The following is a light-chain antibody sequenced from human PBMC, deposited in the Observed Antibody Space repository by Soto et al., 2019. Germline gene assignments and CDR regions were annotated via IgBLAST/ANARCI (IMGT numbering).Light chain of an antibody. CDR3: LQDYNYPLT. CDR1: QGINSY. Sequence: AIEMTQSPSSLSASVGDRVTITCRASQGINSYLGWYQQKPGKAPKLLIYAASILQSGVPSRFSGSGSGTDFTLTISSLQPEDFETYYCLQDYNYPLTFGGGTKVDIK. J-gene: IGKJ4*01. V-gene: IGKV1-6*01. CDR2: AAS.